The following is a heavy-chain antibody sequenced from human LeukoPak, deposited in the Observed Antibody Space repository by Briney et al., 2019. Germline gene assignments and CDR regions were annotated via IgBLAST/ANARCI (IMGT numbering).Heavy chain of an antibody. J-gene: IGHJ4*02. Sequence: PSETLSLTCTVSGGSISSSSYYWGWIRQPPGKGLEWIGSIYYSGSTYYNPSLKSRVTISVDTSKNQFSLKLSSVTAADTAVYYCARAPGLRIAAAWETLSWVDYWGQGTLVTVSS. D-gene: IGHD6-13*01. CDR2: IYYSGST. CDR1: GGSISSSSYY. CDR3: ARAPGLRIAAAWETLSWVDY. V-gene: IGHV4-39*07.